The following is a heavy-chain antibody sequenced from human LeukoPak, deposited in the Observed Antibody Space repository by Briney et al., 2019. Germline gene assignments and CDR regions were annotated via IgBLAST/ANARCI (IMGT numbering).Heavy chain of an antibody. CDR1: GVSFSGYY. CDR2: INHSGST. V-gene: IGHV4-34*01. J-gene: IGHJ3*02. Sequence: PSETLSLTCVVYGVSFSGYYWSWIRQPPGKGLEWIGEINHSGSTNYNPSLKSRVTISVDTSKNQFSLKLSSVTAADTAVYYCARGPLYYYGSGSEAFDIWGQGTMVTVSS. D-gene: IGHD3-10*01. CDR3: ARGPLYYYGSGSEAFDI.